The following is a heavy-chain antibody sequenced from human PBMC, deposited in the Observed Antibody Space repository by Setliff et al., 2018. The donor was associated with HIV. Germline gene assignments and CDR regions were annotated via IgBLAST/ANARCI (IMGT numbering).Heavy chain of an antibody. V-gene: IGHV4-4*02. CDR2: IYHSGST. D-gene: IGHD5-18*01. Sequence: ASETLSLTCAVSGGSISSSNWWSWVRQPPGKGLEWIGEIYHSGSTNYNPSLKSRVTISVDTSKNQFSLKLSSVTAADTAVYYCARRDTAMPYYFDYWGQGTLVTVSS. CDR1: GGSISSSNW. J-gene: IGHJ4*02. CDR3: ARRDTAMPYYFDY.